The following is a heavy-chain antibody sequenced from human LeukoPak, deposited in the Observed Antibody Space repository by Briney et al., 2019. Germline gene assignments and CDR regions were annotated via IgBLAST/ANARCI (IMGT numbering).Heavy chain of an antibody. CDR2: IYYSDST. V-gene: IGHV4-61*01. CDR1: GFSLTIGYF. D-gene: IGHD1-14*01. J-gene: IGHJ6*03. CDR3: ARFPGGAEYRHYYYMDV. Sequence: SETLSLTCNVSGFSLTIGYFWSWIRQPPGKGLECIGYIYYSDSTNYNPSLKSRVTVSVDTSKNQFSLKLSSVTAADTAVYYCARFPGGAEYRHYYYMDVWGKGTTVTVSS.